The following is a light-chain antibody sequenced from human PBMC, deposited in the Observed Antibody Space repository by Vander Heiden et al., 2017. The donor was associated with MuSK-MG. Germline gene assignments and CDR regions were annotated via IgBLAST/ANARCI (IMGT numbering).Light chain of an antibody. CDR2: QDS. CDR1: KLGDKY. CDR3: KEWDSRSGV. V-gene: IGLV3-1*01. Sequence: SYELTQPPSVSVSPGQTASITCSGDKLGDKYACWYQQKPGQSPGLGSYQDSKRPSGIPERFSGSNSGKKDNLNISGTQTMEESDDYCKEWDSRSGVCGGGTKLTVL. J-gene: IGLJ2*01.